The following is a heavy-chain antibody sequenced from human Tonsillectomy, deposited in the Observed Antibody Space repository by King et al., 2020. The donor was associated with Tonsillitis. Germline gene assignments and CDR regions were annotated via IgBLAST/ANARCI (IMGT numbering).Heavy chain of an antibody. CDR1: GFTFSNYW. D-gene: IGHD3-9*01. J-gene: IGHJ3*02. CDR3: AKRGERDLFTGSPDAFDT. CDR2: INTDGGVT. Sequence: VQLVESGGGLVQPGGSLRLSCAASGFTFSNYWMHWVRQAPGKGLVWVSRINTDGGVTNYADSVKGRFTISRDNAKNTLYLQMNSLRAEDKAVYSCAKRGERDLFTGSPDAFDTWGQGTMVTVSS. V-gene: IGHV3-74*01.